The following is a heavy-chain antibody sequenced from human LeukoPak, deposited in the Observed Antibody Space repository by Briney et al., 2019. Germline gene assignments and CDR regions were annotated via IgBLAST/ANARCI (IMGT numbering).Heavy chain of an antibody. Sequence: GGSLRLSCAASGFTFDDYGMSWVRQAPGKGLEWVSGINWNGGSTGYADSVKGRFTISRDNAKNSLYLQMNSLRAEDTAVYYCARDTYYRDRGYFDYWGQGTLVTVSS. CDR3: ARDTYYRDRGYFDY. CDR2: INWNGGST. CDR1: GFTFDDYG. V-gene: IGHV3-20*04. D-gene: IGHD2/OR15-2a*01. J-gene: IGHJ4*02.